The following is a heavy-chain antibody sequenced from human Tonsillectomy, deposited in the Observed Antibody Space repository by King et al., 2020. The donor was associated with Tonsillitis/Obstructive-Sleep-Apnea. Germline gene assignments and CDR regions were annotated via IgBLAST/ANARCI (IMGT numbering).Heavy chain of an antibody. Sequence: VQLVESGGGLVQPGRSLRLSCKASGFTFGDYAMSWVRQAPGKGLEWVSFIRSKAYGGTTDYAASVKGRFTISRDDSKSIAYLQMNSLKTEDTAVYYCTRDRTSNYFWSGYDLDYWGQGTLVTVSS. CDR3: TRDRTSNYFWSGYDLDY. J-gene: IGHJ4*02. CDR1: GFTFGDYA. CDR2: IRSKAYGGTT. V-gene: IGHV3-49*04. D-gene: IGHD3-3*01.